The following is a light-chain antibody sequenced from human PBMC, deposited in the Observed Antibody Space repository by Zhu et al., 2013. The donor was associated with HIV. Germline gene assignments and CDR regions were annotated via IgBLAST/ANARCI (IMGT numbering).Light chain of an antibody. J-gene: IGKJ1*01. V-gene: IGKV3-15*01. Sequence: DIVLTQSPGTLSLSPGERATLSCRASQSVGNNFLAWYQHKPGQAPRLLISGASNRATGIPARFSGSGSGTEFTLTISSLQSEDFAIYYCQQYNNWPPWTFGQGTKVEIK. CDR3: QQYNNWPPWT. CDR2: GAS. CDR1: QSVGNN.